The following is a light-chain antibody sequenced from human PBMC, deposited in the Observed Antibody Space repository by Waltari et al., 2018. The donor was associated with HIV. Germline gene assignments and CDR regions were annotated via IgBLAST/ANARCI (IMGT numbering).Light chain of an antibody. CDR3: QSYDSSLSAHYV. Sequence: QSVLTQPPSVSGAPGQRVTISCTGSSSNIGAGYDVHWYQQLPETAPKLLIYGNSHPPSGVPDLFSGSKYGTSASLSITGLQAEDEADYYCQSYDSSLSAHYVFGTGTKVTVL. J-gene: IGLJ1*01. V-gene: IGLV1-40*01. CDR2: GNS. CDR1: SSNIGAGYD.